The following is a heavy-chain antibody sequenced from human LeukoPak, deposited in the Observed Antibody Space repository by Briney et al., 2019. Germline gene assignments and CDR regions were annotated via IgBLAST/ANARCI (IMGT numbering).Heavy chain of an antibody. CDR2: ISSSSSYI. J-gene: IGHJ6*02. Sequence: GGSLRLSCAASGFTFSSYSMNWVRQAPGKGLEWVSSISSSSSYIYYADSVKGRFTISRDNAKNSLYLQMNSLRAEDTAVYYCARGVVGGDYGDYYGMDVWGQGTTVTVSS. D-gene: IGHD4-17*01. CDR1: GFTFSSYS. V-gene: IGHV3-21*01. CDR3: ARGVVGGDYGDYYGMDV.